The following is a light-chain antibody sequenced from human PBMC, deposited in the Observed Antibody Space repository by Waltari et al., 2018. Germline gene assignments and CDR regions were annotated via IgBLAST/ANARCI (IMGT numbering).Light chain of an antibody. Sequence: QSALTQPPSASGSPGQSVTIPCTGTSSDVGAYNHVSWHQQHPGKAPNLMIYEVNKRPSGVPDRFSGSKSGNTASLTVSGLQAEDEADYYCSSYADNTIFVFGTGTKVTVL. CDR2: EVN. J-gene: IGLJ1*01. V-gene: IGLV2-8*01. CDR3: SSYADNTIFV. CDR1: SSDVGAYNH.